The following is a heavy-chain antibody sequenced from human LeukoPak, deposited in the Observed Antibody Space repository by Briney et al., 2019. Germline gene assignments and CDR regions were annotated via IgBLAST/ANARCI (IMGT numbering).Heavy chain of an antibody. J-gene: IGHJ5*02. CDR3: AGGRGYSYGPKEP. Sequence: GASVKVSCKASGGTFSSYAISWVRQAPGQGLEWMGGIIPIFGTANYAQRFQGRVTITADESTSTAYMELSSLRSEDTAVYYCAGGRGYSYGPKEPWGQGTLVTVSS. CDR1: GGTFSSYA. D-gene: IGHD5-18*01. CDR2: IIPIFGTA. V-gene: IGHV1-69*01.